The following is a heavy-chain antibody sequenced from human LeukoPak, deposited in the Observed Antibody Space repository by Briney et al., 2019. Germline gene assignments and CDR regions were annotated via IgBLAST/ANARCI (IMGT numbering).Heavy chain of an antibody. CDR3: ARAVGCSGGSCYLPYNWFDP. D-gene: IGHD2-15*01. CDR2: IIPIFGTA. J-gene: IGHJ5*02. CDR1: GGTFSSYA. Sequence: SVKVSCKASGGTFSSYAISWVRQAPGQGLEWMGGIIPIFGTANYAQKFQGKVTITADESTSTAYMELSSLRSEDTAVYYCARAVGCSGGSCYLPYNWFDPWGQGTLVTVSS. V-gene: IGHV1-69*13.